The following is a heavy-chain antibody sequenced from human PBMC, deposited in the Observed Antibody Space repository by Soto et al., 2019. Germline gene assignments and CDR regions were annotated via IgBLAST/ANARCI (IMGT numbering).Heavy chain of an antibody. V-gene: IGHV1-8*01. CDR3: ARGRRPGVPAAIRTYYFDY. CDR1: GYTFTSYD. D-gene: IGHD2-2*01. J-gene: IGHJ4*02. Sequence: ASVKVSCKASGYTFTSYDINWVRQATGQGLEWMGWMNPNSGNTGYAQKFQGRVTMTRNTSISTAYMELSSLRSEDTAVYYCARGRRPGVPAAIRTYYFDYWGQGALVTVSS. CDR2: MNPNSGNT.